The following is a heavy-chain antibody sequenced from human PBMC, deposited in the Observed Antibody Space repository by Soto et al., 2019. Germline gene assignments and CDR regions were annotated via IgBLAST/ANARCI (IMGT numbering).Heavy chain of an antibody. J-gene: IGHJ4*02. V-gene: IGHV5-10-1*01. CDR3: ARQPSDYSNYASYFDY. Sequence: SPSFQGHVTISADKSISTAYLQWSSLKASDTAMYHCARQPSDYSNYASYFDYWGQGTLVTVSS. D-gene: IGHD4-4*01.